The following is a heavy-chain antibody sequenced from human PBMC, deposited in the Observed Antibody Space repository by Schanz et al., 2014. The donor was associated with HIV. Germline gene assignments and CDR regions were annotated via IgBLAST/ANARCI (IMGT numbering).Heavy chain of an antibody. J-gene: IGHJ4*02. CDR2: IIPMLETV. D-gene: IGHD2-15*01. CDR3: ARGGNCSGGSCSPWYFDY. V-gene: IGHV1-69*06. CDR1: GGPFSNYA. Sequence: QVQLVQSGAEVKKTGTSVMVSCKASGGPFSNYALNWVRQAPGQGLEWMGGIIPMLETVNYGQKFQGRVTITADKSTSTGYMELTSLRSDDTAVYYCARGGNCSGGSCSPWYFDYWGQGTLVTVSS.